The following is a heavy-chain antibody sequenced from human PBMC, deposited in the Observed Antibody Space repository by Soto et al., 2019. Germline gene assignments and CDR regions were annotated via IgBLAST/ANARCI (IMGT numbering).Heavy chain of an antibody. J-gene: IGHJ4*02. CDR2: ISYDGSNK. CDR1: GFTFSSYA. Sequence: QVQLVESGGGVDQPGRSLRLSCAASGFTFSSYAMHWVRQAPGKGLEWVAVISYDGSNKYYADSVKGRFTISRDNSKNTLYLQMNSLRAEDTAVYYCARGQSYWGQGTLVTVSS. CDR3: ARGQSY. V-gene: IGHV3-30-3*01.